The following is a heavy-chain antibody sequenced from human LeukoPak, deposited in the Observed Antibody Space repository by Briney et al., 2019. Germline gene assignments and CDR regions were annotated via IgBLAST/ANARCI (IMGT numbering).Heavy chain of an antibody. D-gene: IGHD6-19*01. J-gene: IGHJ4*02. CDR2: IYYSGST. CDR1: GGSISSSSYY. CDR3: ARLQVAGTPPLSY. V-gene: IGHV4-39*01. Sequence: SETLSLTCTVSGGSISSSSYYWGWIRQPPGKGLEWIGSIYYSGSTYYNPSLKSRVTISVDTSKNQFSLKLSSVTAADTAVYYCARLQVAGTPPLSYWGQGTLVTVSS.